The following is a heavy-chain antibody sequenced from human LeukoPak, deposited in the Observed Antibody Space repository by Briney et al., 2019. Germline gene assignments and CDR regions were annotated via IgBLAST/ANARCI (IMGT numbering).Heavy chain of an antibody. J-gene: IGHJ4*02. CDR2: IYYSGST. V-gene: IGHV4-59*01. Sequence: SETLSLTCTVSGGSISSYYWSWIRQPPGKGLEWIGYIYYSGSTNYNPSLKSRVTISVDTSKNQSSLKLSSVTAADTAVYYCARDKSSSFDYWGQGTLVTVSS. CDR1: GGSISSYY. CDR3: ARDKSSSFDY. D-gene: IGHD6-6*01.